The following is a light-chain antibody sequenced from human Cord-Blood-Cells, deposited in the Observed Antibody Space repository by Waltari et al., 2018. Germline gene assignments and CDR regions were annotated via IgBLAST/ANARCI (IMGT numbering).Light chain of an antibody. Sequence: QSVLTQPPSASGTPGQRVTISCSGSSSNIGSNTVNWYQQLPGTAPKLLIYSNNQRPSGVPARFSGSNSGTSASLAISGLQAEDEADYYCAAWDDSLNGWVVGGGTKLTVL. J-gene: IGLJ3*02. CDR1: SSNIGSNT. CDR2: SNN. CDR3: AAWDDSLNGWV. V-gene: IGLV1-44*01.